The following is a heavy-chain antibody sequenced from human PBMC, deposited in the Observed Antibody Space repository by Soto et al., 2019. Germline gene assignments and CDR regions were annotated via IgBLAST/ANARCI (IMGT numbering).Heavy chain of an antibody. D-gene: IGHD3-16*01. V-gene: IGHV1-18*04. CDR2: ISTFNGNT. J-gene: IGHJ6*02. CDR1: GYTFTSYG. Sequence: QVQLVQSGAEVKKPGASVKVSCKASGYTFTSYGISWVRQAPGQGPEWMGYISTFNGNTNYAQKVQGRVTLTRDTSTNTAYMELRSLTSDDTALYYCAREGDDSTAPDYSAMDVWGQGTTVTVSS. CDR3: AREGDDSTAPDYSAMDV.